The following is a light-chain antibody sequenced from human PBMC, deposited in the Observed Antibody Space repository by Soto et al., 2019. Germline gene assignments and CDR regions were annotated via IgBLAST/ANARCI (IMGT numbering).Light chain of an antibody. CDR1: SSDVGGYNY. CDR2: EVS. CDR3: SSFAGNNNLV. V-gene: IGLV2-8*01. Sequence: QSALTQPPSASGSPGQSVTISCTGTSSDVGGYNYVSWYQQHPGKAPKLMISEVSKRPSGVPDRFSGSKSGNTASLTVSGAQAEDEAYYYCSSFAGNNNLVFGGGTKLTVL. J-gene: IGLJ2*01.